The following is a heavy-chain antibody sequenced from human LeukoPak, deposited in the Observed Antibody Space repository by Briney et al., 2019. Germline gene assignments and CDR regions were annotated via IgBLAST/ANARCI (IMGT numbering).Heavy chain of an antibody. V-gene: IGHV4-30-4*01. J-gene: IGHJ4*02. Sequence: SETLSLTCTVSGGSISGYYWSWIRQPPGKGLEYIGYSNYRGSAYYNPSLKSRVTISVDTSKSQFSLKLSSVTAADTAVYYCARASNLLSGFDYWGQGTLVTVSS. CDR2: SNYRGSA. D-gene: IGHD2-15*01. CDR1: GGSISGYY. CDR3: ARASNLLSGFDY.